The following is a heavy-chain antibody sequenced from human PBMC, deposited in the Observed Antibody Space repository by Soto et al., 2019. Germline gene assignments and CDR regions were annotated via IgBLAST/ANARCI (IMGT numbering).Heavy chain of an antibody. J-gene: IGHJ4*02. CDR1: GGTFSSYT. D-gene: IGHD6-13*01. V-gene: IGHV1-69*02. CDR3: ARARVAAAGTGWDY. Sequence: QVQLVQSGAEVKKPGSSVKVSCKASGGTFSSYTISWELQAPGQGLEWMGRIIPILGIANYAQKFQGRVTITADKSTSTAYMELSSLRTEDTAVYYCARARVAAAGTGWDYSGQGTLVTVSS. CDR2: IIPILGIA.